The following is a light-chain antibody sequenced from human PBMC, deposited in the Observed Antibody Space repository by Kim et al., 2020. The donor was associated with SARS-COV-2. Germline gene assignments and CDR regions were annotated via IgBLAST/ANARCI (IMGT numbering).Light chain of an antibody. CDR3: CSYAGSDTLVV. CDR2: DVS. J-gene: IGLJ2*01. V-gene: IGLV2-11*01. CDR1: SSDVGGYDY. Sequence: QSVTISCTGTSSDVGGYDYVSWYQQHPGKAPKLMIYDVSTRPSGVPDRFSGSKSGNTASLTISGLQAEDEADYYCCSYAGSDTLVVFGGGTQLTVL.